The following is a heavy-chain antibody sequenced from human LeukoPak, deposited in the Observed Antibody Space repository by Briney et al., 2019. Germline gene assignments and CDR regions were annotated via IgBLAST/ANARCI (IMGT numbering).Heavy chain of an antibody. J-gene: IGHJ4*02. CDR1: GGSISSSSYY. CDR2: IYYSGST. Sequence: SETLSLTCTVSGGSISSSSYYWGWIRQPPGKGLEWIGSIYYSGSTYYYPSLKSRVTISVDTSKNQFSLKLSSVTAADTAVYYCARTRSKSVYYYDSSGFDYWGQGTLVTVSS. V-gene: IGHV4-39*01. CDR3: ARTRSKSVYYYDSSGFDY. D-gene: IGHD3-22*01.